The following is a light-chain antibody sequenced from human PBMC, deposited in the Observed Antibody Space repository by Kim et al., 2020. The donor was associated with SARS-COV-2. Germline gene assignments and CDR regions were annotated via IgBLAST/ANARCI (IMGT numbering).Light chain of an antibody. CDR2: DAS. V-gene: IGKV3-15*01. CDR1: HSVRTN. J-gene: IGKJ2*01. Sequence: SPGGRPTLSCRASHSVRTNLSWYQQRPGQAPRLLIYDASTRATDIPTRFSGSGSGTEFTLTITSLQSEDFAIYYCHQYNDWPPGDTFGQGTKLEI. CDR3: HQYNDWPPGDT.